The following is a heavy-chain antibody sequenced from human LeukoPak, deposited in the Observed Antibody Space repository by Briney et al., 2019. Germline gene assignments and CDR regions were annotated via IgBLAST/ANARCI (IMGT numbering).Heavy chain of an antibody. Sequence: TGGSLRLSCAASGFTFNSYAMNWVRQAPGRGLEWVSAISGSGHSTYYADSVKGRFSISRDNSKNTLYLQMNSLRAEDTAVYYCACLSVTGTTRRWFDPWGQGTLVTVSS. J-gene: IGHJ5*02. CDR3: ACLSVTGTTRRWFDP. D-gene: IGHD1-20*01. CDR2: ISGSGHST. V-gene: IGHV3-23*01. CDR1: GFTFNSYA.